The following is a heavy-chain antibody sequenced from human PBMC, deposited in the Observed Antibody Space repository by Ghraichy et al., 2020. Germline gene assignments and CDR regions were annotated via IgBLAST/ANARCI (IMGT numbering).Heavy chain of an antibody. Sequence: SETLSLTCTVSGGTVSSGDSSWSWIRQPPGKGLEWIGYVFHSGSTYYNPSLMSRVSISVDTSKNQFSLRLTSVTAADSAVYFCARDVGTVTKSRFDSWGQGTLVTVSS. V-gene: IGHV4-30-4*07. J-gene: IGHJ5*01. CDR3: ARDVGTVTKSRFDS. CDR1: GGTVSSGDSS. D-gene: IGHD4-17*01. CDR2: VFHSGST.